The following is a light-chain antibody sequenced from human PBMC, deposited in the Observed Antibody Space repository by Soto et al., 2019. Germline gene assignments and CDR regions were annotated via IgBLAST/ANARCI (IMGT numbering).Light chain of an antibody. J-gene: IGKJ4*01. Sequence: DIVMTQSPLSLPVTPGEPASISCRSSQSLLHSTGYDFLDWYVQKPGQSPQLLLYLGSTRASGVPDRFSGTGSGTDFTLKISRVEAEYVGVYYFMQSLQMPLTFGGGTKVEIK. V-gene: IGKV2-28*01. CDR3: MQSLQMPLT. CDR1: QSLLHSTGYDF. CDR2: LGS.